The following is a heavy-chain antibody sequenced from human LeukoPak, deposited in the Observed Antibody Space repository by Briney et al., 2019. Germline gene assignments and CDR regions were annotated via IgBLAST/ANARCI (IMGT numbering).Heavy chain of an antibody. V-gene: IGHV3-73*01. CDR2: IAGKADNYVT. D-gene: IGHD2-21*02. CDR3: TSHAFCGGDCYSN. J-gene: IGHJ4*02. CDR1: GFTFSAFG. Sequence: GGSLTLSCGASGFTFSAFGVHWVRQASGKGLEWVGRIAGKADNYVTLYAASVKGRFIISRDDSQNTAYLQMTSLKTEDTAVYYCTSHAFCGGDCYSNWGQGTLVTVSS.